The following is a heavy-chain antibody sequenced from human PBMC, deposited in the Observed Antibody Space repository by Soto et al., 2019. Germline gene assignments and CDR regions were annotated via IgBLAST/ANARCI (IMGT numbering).Heavy chain of an antibody. CDR2: IYYSGST. V-gene: IGHV4-31*02. CDR1: GGSISSGGYY. J-gene: IGHJ6*02. Sequence: SETLSLTCTVSGGSISSGGYYWSWIRQHPGKGLEWIGYIYYSGSTYYNPSLKSRVTISVDTSKNQFPLKLSSVTAADTAVYYCASSRFLEWLLYQPYYGMDVWGQGTTVNVSS. D-gene: IGHD3-3*01. CDR3: ASSRFLEWLLYQPYYGMDV.